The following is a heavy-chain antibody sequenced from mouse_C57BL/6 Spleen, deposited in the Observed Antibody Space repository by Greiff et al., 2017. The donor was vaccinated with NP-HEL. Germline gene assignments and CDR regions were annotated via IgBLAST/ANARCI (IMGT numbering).Heavy chain of an antibody. Sequence: QVQLQQPGAELVKPGASVKMSCKASGYTFTSYWITWVKQRPGQGLEWIGDIYPGSGSTNYNEKFKSKATLTVDTSSSTAYMQLSSLTSGDSAVYYCARSYYGNSLYWYFDVWGTGTTVTVSS. CDR3: ARSYYGNSLYWYFDV. CDR1: GYTFTSYW. J-gene: IGHJ1*03. V-gene: IGHV1-55*01. CDR2: IYPGSGST. D-gene: IGHD2-10*01.